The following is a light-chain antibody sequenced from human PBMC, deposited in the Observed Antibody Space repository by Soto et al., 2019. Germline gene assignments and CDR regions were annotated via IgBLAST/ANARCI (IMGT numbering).Light chain of an antibody. CDR2: GSY. CDR3: QQYNKWPQT. CDR1: QSIRSHY. Sequence: EIVLTQSPGTLSLSPGERATLSCRASQSIRSHYLAWCQQEPGQAPRLLIYGSYTRATAIPARFSGSGSGTEFTLTISSLQSEDFAVYYCQQYNKWPQTFGQGTKVDIK. V-gene: IGKV3-15*01. J-gene: IGKJ1*01.